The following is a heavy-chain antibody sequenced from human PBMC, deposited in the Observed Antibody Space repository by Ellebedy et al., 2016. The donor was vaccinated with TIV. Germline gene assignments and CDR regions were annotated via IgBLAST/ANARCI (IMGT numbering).Heavy chain of an antibody. CDR3: ARYGDYVWDLKTDY. J-gene: IGHJ4*02. V-gene: IGHV3-33*01. CDR1: GFTFSSYG. Sequence: GGSLRLXXAASGFTFSSYGMHWVRQAPGKGLEWVAVIWYDGSNKYYADSVKGRFTISRDNSKNTLYLQMNSLRAEDTVVYYCARYGDYVWDLKTDYWGQGTLVTVSS. CDR2: IWYDGSNK. D-gene: IGHD4-17*01.